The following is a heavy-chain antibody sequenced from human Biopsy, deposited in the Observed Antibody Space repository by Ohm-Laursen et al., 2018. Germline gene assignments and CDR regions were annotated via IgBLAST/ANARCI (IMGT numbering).Heavy chain of an antibody. CDR1: GGPSSNYA. J-gene: IGHJ4*02. V-gene: IGHV1-69*10. Sequence: VKISCKASGGPSSNYAFSWVRQAPGQGLEWVGRIVPVLGHLNYAQRFQGRVSITADKSTSYVFMELSRLTSGDTAVYYCAADADGYYTEFDYWGPGTLVTVPS. CDR2: IVPVLGHL. D-gene: IGHD3-3*01. CDR3: AADADGYYTEFDY.